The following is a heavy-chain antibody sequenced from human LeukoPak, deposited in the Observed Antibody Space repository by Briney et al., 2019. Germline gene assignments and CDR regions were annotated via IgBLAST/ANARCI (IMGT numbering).Heavy chain of an antibody. CDR2: IKPKSGGT. V-gene: IGHV1-2*02. CDR3: ATDLVDPIYFHFYMDV. CDR1: GYTFTAYY. D-gene: IGHD3-9*01. Sequence: ASVKVSCKASGYTFTAYYMHWVRQAPGQGLEWMGWIKPKSGGTSYAQNFQGRVTMTWDTSISTAYMELSTLRSDDTAVYYCATDLVDPIYFHFYMDVWGKGTTVTVSS. J-gene: IGHJ6*03.